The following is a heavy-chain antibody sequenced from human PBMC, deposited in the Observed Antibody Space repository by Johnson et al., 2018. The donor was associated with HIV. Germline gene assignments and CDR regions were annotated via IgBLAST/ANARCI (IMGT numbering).Heavy chain of an antibody. V-gene: IGHV3-74*02. CDR3: TTGDCSGGSCHAFDI. Sequence: MLLVESGGDLVQPGGSLRLSCVGSGFTFSTNWMHWVRQAPGKGLVWVSGINWNGGSTGYADSVKGRFTISRDDSINTVYLQMNSLKSEDMAVYYCTTGDCSGGSCHAFDIWGQGTMVTVSS. CDR1: GFTFSTNW. J-gene: IGHJ3*02. CDR2: INWNGGST. D-gene: IGHD2-15*01.